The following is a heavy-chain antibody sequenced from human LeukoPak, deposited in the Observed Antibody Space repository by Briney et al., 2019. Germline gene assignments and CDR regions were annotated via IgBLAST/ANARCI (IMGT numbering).Heavy chain of an antibody. D-gene: IGHD5-24*01. CDR2: MNPNSGKT. Sequence: EASVKVSCKASGYTFTNYDINWVRQATGQGLEWMGWMNPNSGKTGYAQEFQGRVTMTRNTSRSTAYMELSSLRSDDTGVYYCARGGLYSTGYNLDPTWGQGTLVTVSS. V-gene: IGHV1-8*01. CDR1: GYTFTNYD. J-gene: IGHJ4*02. CDR3: ARGGLYSTGYNLDPT.